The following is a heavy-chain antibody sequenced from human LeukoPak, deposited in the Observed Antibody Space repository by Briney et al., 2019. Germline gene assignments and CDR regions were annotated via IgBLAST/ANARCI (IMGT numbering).Heavy chain of an antibody. Sequence: PGGSLRLSCAASGFTFSTYSINWVRQAPGKGLEWVSYISSSSSTLYYADSVKGRFTISRDNAKNSLYLQMNSLRAEDMAVYYCARDPGTTVTTFSFDYWGQGTLVTVSS. CDR2: ISSSSSTL. D-gene: IGHD4-17*01. J-gene: IGHJ4*02. V-gene: IGHV3-48*01. CDR1: GFTFSTYS. CDR3: ARDPGTTVTTFSFDY.